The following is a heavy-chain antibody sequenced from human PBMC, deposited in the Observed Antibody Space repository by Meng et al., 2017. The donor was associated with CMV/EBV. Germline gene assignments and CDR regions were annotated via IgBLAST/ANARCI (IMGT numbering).Heavy chain of an antibody. CDR2: INWNDGST. CDR3: ARESGILSSGRFLEWLLFRPPYGMDV. D-gene: IGHD3-3*01. CDR1: GFTFDDYG. V-gene: IGHV3-20*04. J-gene: IGHJ6*02. Sequence: GESLKISCAASGFTFDDYGMSWVRQAPGKGLEWVSGINWNDGSTGHADPVKGRFPISRDNAKNSLHLQMNSLRAEDTALYYCARESGILSSGRFLEWLLFRPPYGMDVWGQGTTVTVSS.